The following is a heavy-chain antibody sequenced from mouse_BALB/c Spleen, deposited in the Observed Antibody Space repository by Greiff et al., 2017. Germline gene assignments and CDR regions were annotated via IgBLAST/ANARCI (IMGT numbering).Heavy chain of an antibody. CDR2: ISYSGST. Sequence: EVQLQESGPGLVKPSQSLSLTCTVTGYSITSDYAWNWIRQFPGNKLEWMGYISYSGSTSYNPSLKSRITITRDTSKNQFFLQLNSVTTEDTATYYCARSPVCAYWGQGTLVTVSA. CDR1: GYSITSDYA. CDR3: ARSPVCAY. J-gene: IGHJ3*01. V-gene: IGHV3-2*02.